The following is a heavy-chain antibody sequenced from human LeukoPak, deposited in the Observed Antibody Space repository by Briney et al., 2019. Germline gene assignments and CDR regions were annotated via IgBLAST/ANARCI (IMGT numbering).Heavy chain of an antibody. J-gene: IGHJ6*02. CDR2: IYYSGNT. D-gene: IGHD3-3*01. V-gene: IGHV4-59*08. CDR1: GGSISSHY. Sequence: SETLSLTCTVSGGSISSHYWSWIRQSPGKGLEWIGYIYYSGNTNYNPSLKSRVIISVDTSKNQFSLKLSSVTAADTALYYCARHVGGVVGINYYGMDVWGQGITVTVSS. CDR3: ARHVGGVVGINYYGMDV.